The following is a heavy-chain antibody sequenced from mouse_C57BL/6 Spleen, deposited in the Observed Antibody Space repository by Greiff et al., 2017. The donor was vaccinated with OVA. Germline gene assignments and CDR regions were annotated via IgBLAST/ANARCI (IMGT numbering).Heavy chain of an antibody. CDR1: GYTFTDYE. J-gene: IGHJ3*01. CDR2: IGPETGGT. Sequence: QVQLQQSGAELVRPGASVTLSCKASGYTFTDYEMHWVKQTPVHGLEWIGAIGPETGGTAYNQKFKGKAILTADKSSSTAYMELRSLTSEDSAVYYCTRLNRQLRLPFAYWGQGTLVTVSA. V-gene: IGHV1-15*01. D-gene: IGHD3-2*02. CDR3: TRLNRQLRLPFAY.